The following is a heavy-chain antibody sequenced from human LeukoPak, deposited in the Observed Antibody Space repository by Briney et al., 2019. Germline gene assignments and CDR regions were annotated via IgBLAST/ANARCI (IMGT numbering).Heavy chain of an antibody. D-gene: IGHD2-2*01. V-gene: IGHV1-2*02. CDR2: INPNSGGT. J-gene: IGHJ6*02. CDR3: ARGDRNRYCSSTSCFYYYGMDV. Sequence: ASVKVSCKASGYTFTSYGISWVRQAPGQGLEWMGWINPNSGGTNYAQKFQGRVTMTRDTSISTAYMELSRLRSDDTAVYYCARGDRNRYCSSTSCFYYYGMDVWGQGTTVTVSS. CDR1: GYTFTSYG.